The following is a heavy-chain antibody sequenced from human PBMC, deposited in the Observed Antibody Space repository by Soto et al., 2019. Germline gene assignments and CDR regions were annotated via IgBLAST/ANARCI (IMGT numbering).Heavy chain of an antibody. J-gene: IGHJ5*02. Sequence: ETLSLTCTVSGGSISSYYWSWIRQPAGKGLEWIGRIYTSGSTNYNPSLKSRVTMSVDTSKNQFSLKLSSVTAADTAVYYCARVRSSSSWSTRGNWFDPWGQGTLVTVSS. CDR2: IYTSGST. D-gene: IGHD6-13*01. CDR3: ARVRSSSSWSTRGNWFDP. CDR1: GGSISSYY. V-gene: IGHV4-4*07.